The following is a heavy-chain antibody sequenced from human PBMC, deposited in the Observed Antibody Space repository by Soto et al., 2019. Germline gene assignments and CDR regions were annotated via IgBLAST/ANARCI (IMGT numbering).Heavy chain of an antibody. CDR3: AIGYATGLRRRPFDY. CDR2: INHSGST. D-gene: IGHD5-12*01. J-gene: IGHJ4*02. Sequence: QVQLQQWGAGLLKPSETLSLTCAVYGGSLSGYYWSWIRQPPGKGLEWIGAINHSGSTNYNPSLKRRVTISVDTSKNQFSLKLSSVTAADTAVYYCAIGYATGLRRRPFDYWGQGTLVTVSS. CDR1: GGSLSGYY. V-gene: IGHV4-34*01.